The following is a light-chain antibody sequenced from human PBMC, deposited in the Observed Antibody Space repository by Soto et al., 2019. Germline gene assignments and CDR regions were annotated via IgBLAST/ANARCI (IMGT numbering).Light chain of an antibody. J-gene: IGKJ1*01. CDR2: WAS. CDR1: QRVLYSTDNRNY. V-gene: IGKV4-1*01. Sequence: DIIMTQAPDALSVFLGGGATIICKSSQRVLYSTDNRNYLAWYQQKPRQPPKLLIYWASTRASGVPSRFSGSGSGTDFTLTISSLQAEDIAVYYCQQCYDSPWTFGQGTKVDIK. CDR3: QQCYDSPWT.